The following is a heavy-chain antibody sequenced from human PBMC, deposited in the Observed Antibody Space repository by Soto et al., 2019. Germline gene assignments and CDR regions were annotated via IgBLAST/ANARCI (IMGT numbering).Heavy chain of an antibody. J-gene: IGHJ6*03. Sequence: SETLSLTCTVSGGSISSGGYYWSWIRQHPGKGLEWIGYIYYSGSTYYNPSLKSRVTISVDTSKNQFSLKLSSVTAADTAVYYCASLGPLLRYFDWSMDVWGKGTTVTVSS. V-gene: IGHV4-31*03. CDR1: GGSISSGGYY. D-gene: IGHD3-9*01. CDR2: IYYSGST. CDR3: ASLGPLLRYFDWSMDV.